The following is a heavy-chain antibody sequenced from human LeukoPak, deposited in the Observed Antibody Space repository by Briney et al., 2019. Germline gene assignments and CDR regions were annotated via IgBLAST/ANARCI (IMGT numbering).Heavy chain of an antibody. J-gene: IGHJ4*02. CDR3: ARARASTSNLGYFDY. Sequence: GGSLRLSCAASGFIFNKYAMSWVRQAPGKGLEWVSALSASGGTTYYADSVKGRFTISRDNAKNSLYLQMNSLRAEDTAVYFCARARASTSNLGYFDYWGQGTLVTVSS. CDR2: LSASGGTT. CDR1: GFIFNKYA. V-gene: IGHV3-23*01. D-gene: IGHD1-26*01.